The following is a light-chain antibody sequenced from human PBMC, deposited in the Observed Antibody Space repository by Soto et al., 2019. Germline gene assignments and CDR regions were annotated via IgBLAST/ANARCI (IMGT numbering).Light chain of an antibody. V-gene: IGKV3-20*01. CDR1: PAVHGNT. CDR2: AAS. Sequence: IDLTQSPGTLSLSPRARATLYCRASPAVHGNTVARYQQKPGQVLRLLIYAASDPPTGIPDRFSGSGSGTDFTLTISRLEPADFAVYHCQQHGPSPWTFGQGTKVEVK. J-gene: IGKJ1*01. CDR3: QQHGPSPWT.